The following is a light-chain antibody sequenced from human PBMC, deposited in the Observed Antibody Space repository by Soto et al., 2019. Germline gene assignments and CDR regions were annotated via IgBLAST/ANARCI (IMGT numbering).Light chain of an antibody. Sequence: EIVMTQSPATLSVSPGERATLSCRASQSVSSNLAWYQQKPGQAPRLLIFGASIRDTGLPDRFSGGGSGRDFTLTISRLEPEDSAVYYCQQYGSSPGTFGQGTKVDIK. CDR1: QSVSSN. V-gene: IGKV3-20*01. CDR2: GAS. J-gene: IGKJ1*01. CDR3: QQYGSSPGT.